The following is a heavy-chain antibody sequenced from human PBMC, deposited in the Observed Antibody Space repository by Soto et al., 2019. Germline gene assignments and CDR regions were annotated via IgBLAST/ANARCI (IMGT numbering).Heavy chain of an antibody. J-gene: IGHJ5*02. V-gene: IGHV3-30-3*01. CDR1: GFTFSSYA. CDR3: ARSGRIVVVQARFDP. Sequence: PGGSLRLSCAASGFTFSSYAMHWVRQAPGKGLEWVAVISYDGSNKYYADSVKGRFTISRDNSKNTLYLQMNSLRAEDTAVYYCARSGRIVVVQARFDPWGQGTLVTVSS. CDR2: ISYDGSNK. D-gene: IGHD3-22*01.